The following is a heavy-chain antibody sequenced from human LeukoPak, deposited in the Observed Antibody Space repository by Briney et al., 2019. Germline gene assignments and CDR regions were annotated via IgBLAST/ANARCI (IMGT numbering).Heavy chain of an antibody. V-gene: IGHV3-30*02. CDR2: TWNDGSKA. J-gene: IGHJ4*02. Sequence: GGSLRLSCAASGFTLRTYGVHWVRQAPGKGLEWVAVTWNDGSKAAYADSARGRFTVSRDNSKNTVFLQMDSLRVDDTAVYYCAKDLFETHWGEVFDYWGQGTLVIVSS. CDR3: AKDLFETHWGEVFDY. D-gene: IGHD7-27*01. CDR1: GFTLRTYG.